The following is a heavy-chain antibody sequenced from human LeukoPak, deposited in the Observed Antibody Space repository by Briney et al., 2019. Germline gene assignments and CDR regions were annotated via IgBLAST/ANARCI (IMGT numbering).Heavy chain of an antibody. V-gene: IGHV1-24*01. CDR1: GYTLTELS. CDR2: SDPEDGET. CDR3: ATDSQFYSSGWYTNPDAFDI. D-gene: IGHD6-19*01. J-gene: IGHJ3*02. Sequence: ASVKVSCKVSGYTLTELSMHWVRQAPGKGLEWMGGSDPEDGETIYAQKFQGRVTMTEDTSTDTAYMELSSLRSEDTAVYYCATDSQFYSSGWYTNPDAFDICGQGTMVTVSS.